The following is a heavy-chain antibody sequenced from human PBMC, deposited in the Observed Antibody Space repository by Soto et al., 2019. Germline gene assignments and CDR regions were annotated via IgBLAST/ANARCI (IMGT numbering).Heavy chain of an antibody. V-gene: IGHV4-59*08. CDR2: IYYSGST. CDR3: ASTLWLPGAFYI. D-gene: IGHD3-10*01. J-gene: IGHJ3*02. CDR1: GGSISSYY. Sequence: PSETLSLTCTVSGGSISSYYWSWIRQPPGKGLEWIGYIYYSGSTNYNPSLKSRVTISVDTSKNQFSLKLSSVTAADTAVYYCASTLWLPGAFYIWGQGTMVTVS.